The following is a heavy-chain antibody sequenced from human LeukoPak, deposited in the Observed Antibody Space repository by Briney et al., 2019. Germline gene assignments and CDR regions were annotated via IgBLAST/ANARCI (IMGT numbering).Heavy chain of an antibody. D-gene: IGHD1-26*01. CDR3: ARDGGGTGGTYHHTFDL. V-gene: IGHV3-48*02. CDR2: VTTSSSAI. Sequence: GGSLRLSCAASGFTVSSNYMSWVRQAPGKGLEWISYVTTSSSAIYYADSVKGRFTISRDNAKSSLYLQMDSPRDEDTAVYYCARDGGGTGGTYHHTFDLWGQGTMVTVSS. J-gene: IGHJ3*01. CDR1: GFTVSSNY.